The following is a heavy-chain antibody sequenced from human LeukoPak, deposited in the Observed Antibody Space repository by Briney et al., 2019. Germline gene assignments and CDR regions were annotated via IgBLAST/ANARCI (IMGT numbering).Heavy chain of an antibody. CDR2: ISYDGSNK. Sequence: GGSLRLSCAASGFIFSGHVMHWVRQAPGKGLEWVSLISYDGSNKDYADSVKGRFTISRDNSKNTLYLQMNSLRAEDTAVYYCARVHCGALGYFQHWGQGTLVTVSS. CDR1: GFIFSGHV. J-gene: IGHJ1*01. V-gene: IGHV3-30-3*01. CDR3: ARVHCGALGYFQH. D-gene: IGHD2-21*01.